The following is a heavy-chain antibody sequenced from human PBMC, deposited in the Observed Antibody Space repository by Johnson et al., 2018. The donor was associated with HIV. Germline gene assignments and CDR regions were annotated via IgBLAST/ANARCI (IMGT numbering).Heavy chain of an antibody. J-gene: IGHJ3*02. CDR1: GFTFDDYA. Sequence: VQLVESGGGVVQPGGSLRLSCAASGFTFDDYAMHWVRQAPGKGLEWVSGISWNGGSTGYADSVKGRFTISRDNSKNTLYLQMNSLRAEDTAVYYCAKNGARGDAFDIWGQGTMVTVSS. V-gene: IGHV3-9*01. CDR2: ISWNGGST. D-gene: IGHD4/OR15-4a*01. CDR3: AKNGARGDAFDI.